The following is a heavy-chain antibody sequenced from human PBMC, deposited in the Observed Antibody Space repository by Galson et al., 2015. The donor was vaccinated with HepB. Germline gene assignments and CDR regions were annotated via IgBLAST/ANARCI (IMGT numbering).Heavy chain of an antibody. CDR1: GYTFAGYY. CDR3: ARLPHYDYVWGTFDY. Sequence: SVKVSCKASGYTFAGYYMHWVRQAPGQGLEWMGWINPNSGGTNYAQKFQGRVTMTRDTSISTAYMELSRLRSDDTAVYYCARLPHYDYVWGTFDYWGQGTLVTVSS. J-gene: IGHJ4*02. CDR2: INPNSGGT. V-gene: IGHV1-2*02. D-gene: IGHD3-16*01.